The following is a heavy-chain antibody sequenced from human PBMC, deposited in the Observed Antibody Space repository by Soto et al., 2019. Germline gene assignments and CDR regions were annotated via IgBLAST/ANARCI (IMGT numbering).Heavy chain of an antibody. D-gene: IGHD3-9*01. CDR2: ISGDGTTI. Sequence: EVQLVESGGDSVQPGGSLRLSCAASGFPFSSYWMHWVRHTPGKGLEWVSRISGDGTTIYYADSVTGRFTVSRYNAKDTLPLQMSGLGAEDTAVYYCAREYYGLLTGYYNDHWGQGTLVSVSS. CDR1: GFPFSSYW. CDR3: AREYYGLLTGYYNDH. V-gene: IGHV3-74*01. J-gene: IGHJ4*02.